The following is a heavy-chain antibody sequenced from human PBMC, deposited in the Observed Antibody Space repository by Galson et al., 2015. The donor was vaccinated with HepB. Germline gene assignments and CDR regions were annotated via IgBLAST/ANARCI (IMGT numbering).Heavy chain of an antibody. CDR1: GFSFSSYA. J-gene: IGHJ4*02. CDR2: VSGMGSNGGNT. D-gene: IGHD4-17*01. Sequence: SLRLSCAASGFSFSSYAMTWVRQAPGKGLEWVSAVSGMGSNGGNTHYADSVKGRFTISRDNSRNTLYLQMNSLRAEDTAVYYCAKDYRGDYGDYLFDFWGQGTLVTVSS. CDR3: AKDYRGDYGDYLFDF. V-gene: IGHV3-23*01.